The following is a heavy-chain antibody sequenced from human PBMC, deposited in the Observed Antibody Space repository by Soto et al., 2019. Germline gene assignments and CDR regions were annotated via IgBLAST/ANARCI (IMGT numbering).Heavy chain of an antibody. D-gene: IGHD6-19*01. CDR3: VRHVNSRLVYIDY. CDR2: IYYSGST. J-gene: IGHJ4*02. V-gene: IGHV4-39*01. CDR1: GGSFSSSNYF. Sequence: QLLLQESGPGLVKPSETLSLTCTVSGGSFSSSNYFWGWIRQPPGKGLEWIGSIYYSGSTYSNPSPKRRVTIYVYTPKNKSSLKLSAVTATDTAVYYCVRHVNSRLVYIDYWGRGTRVTVPS.